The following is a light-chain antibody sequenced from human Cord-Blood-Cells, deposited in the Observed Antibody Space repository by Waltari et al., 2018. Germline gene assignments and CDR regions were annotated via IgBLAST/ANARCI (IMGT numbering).Light chain of an antibody. Sequence: SSELTQDPAVSVALGQTVRITCKGDSPRSYYASLYQQTPGQAPVLVIHGKTILPSRIHDRFSDSSAGNTASLTITGAQAEDEADYFCSSRYSSGNHWLFGGGTKLTVL. CDR3: SSRYSSGNHWL. CDR2: GKT. J-gene: IGLJ3*02. CDR1: SPRSYY. V-gene: IGLV3-19*01.